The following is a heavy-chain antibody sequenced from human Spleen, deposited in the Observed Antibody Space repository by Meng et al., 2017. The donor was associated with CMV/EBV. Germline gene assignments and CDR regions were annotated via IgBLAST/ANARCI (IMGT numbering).Heavy chain of an antibody. V-gene: IGHV4-59*01. CDR1: GGSISSYY. D-gene: IGHD3-3*01. CDR2: IYYSGST. Sequence: GSLRLSCTVSGGSISSYYWSWIRQPPGKGLEWIGYIYYSGSTNYNPSLKSRVTISVDTSKNQFSLKLSSVTAADTAVYYCARDGTPYHDFWSGYRHWFGPWGQGTLVTVSS. CDR3: ARDGTPYHDFWSGYRHWFGP. J-gene: IGHJ5*02.